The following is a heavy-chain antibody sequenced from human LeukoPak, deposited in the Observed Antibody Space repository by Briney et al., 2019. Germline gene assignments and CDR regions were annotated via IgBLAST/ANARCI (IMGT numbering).Heavy chain of an antibody. CDR1: GFTFSSYA. CDR3: ASSLCSGGSCYSYYFDY. D-gene: IGHD2-15*01. CDR2: ISGSGGST. Sequence: GGSLRLSCAASGFTFSSYAMSWVRQAPGKGLEWVSAISGSGGSTYYADSVKGRFTISRDNSKSTLYLQMNSLRAEDTAVYYCASSLCSGGSCYSYYFDYWGQGTLVTVSS. J-gene: IGHJ4*02. V-gene: IGHV3-23*01.